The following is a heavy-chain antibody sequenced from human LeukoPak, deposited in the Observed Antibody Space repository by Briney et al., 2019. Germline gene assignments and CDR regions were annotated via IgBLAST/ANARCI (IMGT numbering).Heavy chain of an antibody. CDR3: ARDEEEWELLKFDY. CDR2: ISSSGSTI. V-gene: IGHV3-11*01. Sequence: NPGGSLRLSCAASGFTFSDYYMSWIRQAPGKGLEWVSYISSSGSTIYYADSVKGRFTISRDNAKNSLYLQMNSLRAEDTAVYYCARDEEEWELLKFDYWGQGTLVTVSS. J-gene: IGHJ4*02. CDR1: GFTFSDYY. D-gene: IGHD1-26*01.